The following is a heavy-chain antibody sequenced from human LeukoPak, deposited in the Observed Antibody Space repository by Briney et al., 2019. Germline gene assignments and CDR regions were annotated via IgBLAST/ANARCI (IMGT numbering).Heavy chain of an antibody. J-gene: IGHJ4*02. CDR1: GFTFRTYA. CDR3: AKDLSDNYNLFDY. Sequence: GGSLRLACAAAGFTFRTYAMNWVRQAPGKGLEWVSVISGPGYTTYYADSVKGRLTISRDNSNNMLYLQLSTLRAEDTAVYYCAKDLSDNYNLFDYWGQGTLVTVSS. CDR2: ISGPGYTT. V-gene: IGHV3-23*01. D-gene: IGHD1-1*01.